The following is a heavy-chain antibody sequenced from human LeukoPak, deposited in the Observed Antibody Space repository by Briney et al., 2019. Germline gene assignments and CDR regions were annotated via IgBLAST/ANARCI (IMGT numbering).Heavy chain of an antibody. Sequence: PGGSLRLSCAASGFTFSSYSMNWVRQAPGKGLEWVSSISSSSYIYYADSVKGRFTISRDNAKNSLYLQMNSLRAEDTAVYYCARGPGESPSLFDYWGQGTLVTVSS. D-gene: IGHD3-10*01. J-gene: IGHJ4*02. CDR1: GFTFSSYS. CDR2: ISSSSYI. V-gene: IGHV3-21*01. CDR3: ARGPGESPSLFDY.